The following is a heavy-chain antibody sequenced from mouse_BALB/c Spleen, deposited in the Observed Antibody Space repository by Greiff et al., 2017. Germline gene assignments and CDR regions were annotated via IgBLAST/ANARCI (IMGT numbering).Heavy chain of an antibody. CDR1: GDSITSGY. CDR2: ISYSGYT. D-gene: IGHD2-14*01. V-gene: IGHV3-8*02. J-gene: IGHJ2*01. CDR3: ARSPYRYDGGDY. Sequence: EVMLVESGPSLVKPSQTLSLTCSVTGDSITSGYWNWIRKFPGNKLEYMGYISYSGYTYYNPSLKSRISITRDTSKNQYYLQLNSVTAEDTATYYCARSPYRYDGGDYWGQGTTLTVSS.